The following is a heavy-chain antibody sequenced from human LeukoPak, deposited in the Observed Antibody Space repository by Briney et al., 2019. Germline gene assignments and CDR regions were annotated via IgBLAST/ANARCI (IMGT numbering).Heavy chain of an antibody. CDR2: ISGSGGST. Sequence: GGSLRLSCAASGFTFSSYAMSWVRQAPGKGLEWVSAISGSGGSTYYADSVKGRFTISRDNSKSTLYLQMNSLRAEDTAVYYCAKVTVCSSTSCYARDLFDYWAREPWSPSPQ. D-gene: IGHD2-2*01. V-gene: IGHV3-23*01. CDR3: AKVTVCSSTSCYARDLFDY. CDR1: GFTFSSYA. J-gene: IGHJ4*02.